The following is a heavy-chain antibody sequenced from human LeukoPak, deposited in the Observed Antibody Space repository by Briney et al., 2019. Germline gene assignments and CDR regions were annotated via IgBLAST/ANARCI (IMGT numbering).Heavy chain of an antibody. CDR2: ISSSSYI. J-gene: IGHJ4*02. V-gene: IGHV3-21*01. CDR3: ARDRGIYGSGSYYNPFDY. D-gene: IGHD3-10*01. Sequence: GGSLRLSCAASGFTFSSYSMNWVRQAPGKGLEWVSSISSSSYIYYADSVKGRFTISRDNAKNSLYLQMNSLRAEDTAVYYCARDRGIYGSGSYYNPFDYWGQGTLVTVSS. CDR1: GFTFSSYS.